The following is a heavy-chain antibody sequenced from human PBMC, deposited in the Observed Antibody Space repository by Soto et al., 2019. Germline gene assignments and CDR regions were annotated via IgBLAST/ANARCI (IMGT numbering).Heavy chain of an antibody. J-gene: IGHJ3*01. CDR2: ISSTSTNI. V-gene: IGHV3-21*01. D-gene: IGHD2-2*01. CDR1: GFTFSTYI. Sequence: GGSLRLSCAASGFTFSTYIMHWVRQAPGKGLEWISTISSTSTNIYYADSVKGRFTISRDNPKNLLFLQMNSLRAEDMAVYYCARGIISSSLVTFDVWGQGTVVTVSS. CDR3: ARGIISSSLVTFDV.